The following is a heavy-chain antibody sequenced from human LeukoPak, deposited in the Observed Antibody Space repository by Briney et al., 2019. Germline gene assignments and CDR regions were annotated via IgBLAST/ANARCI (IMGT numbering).Heavy chain of an antibody. J-gene: IGHJ4*02. CDR1: GYTFTSYG. V-gene: IGHV1-18*01. Sequence: ASVKVSCKASGYTFTSYGTSWVRQAPGQGLEWMGWISAYNGNTNYAQKLQGRVTMTTDTSTSTAYMELRSLRSDGTAVYYCARVWAAGTFDYWGQGTLVTVSS. CDR2: ISAYNGNT. CDR3: ARVWAAGTFDY. D-gene: IGHD6-13*01.